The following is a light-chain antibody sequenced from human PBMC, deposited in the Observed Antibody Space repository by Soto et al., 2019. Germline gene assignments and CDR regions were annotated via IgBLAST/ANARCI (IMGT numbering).Light chain of an antibody. CDR2: DAS. J-gene: IGKJ5*01. V-gene: IGKV3-11*01. Sequence: TGFTQSPGTMSLSPGERATLSCRASQSVSSNVAWYQQKPGQAPRLLIYDASHRATGIPVRFSGSGSASDFTLTISSLEPEDFAVYYCQPRTYPITFGQGRRLEI. CDR3: QPRTYPIT. CDR1: QSVSSN.